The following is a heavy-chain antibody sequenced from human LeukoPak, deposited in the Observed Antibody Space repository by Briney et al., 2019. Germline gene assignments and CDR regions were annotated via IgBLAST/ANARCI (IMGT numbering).Heavy chain of an antibody. D-gene: IGHD2-21*02. V-gene: IGHV1-46*01. Sequence: GASVKVSCKASGYMFSTSYMHWVRQAPGQGLERMGVINTSDGGTSYAQMFQGRVTMTRDTSTTTVYMELSSLRSEDTAIYYCARDDGYCGGDCYSGVDYWGQGTLVTVSS. CDR1: GYMFSTSY. CDR2: INTSDGGT. CDR3: ARDDGYCGGDCYSGVDY. J-gene: IGHJ4*02.